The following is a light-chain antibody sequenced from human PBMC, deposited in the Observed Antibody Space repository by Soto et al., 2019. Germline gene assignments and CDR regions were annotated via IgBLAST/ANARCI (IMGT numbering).Light chain of an antibody. CDR1: SSDVGGYNL. CDR3: CSYTGTSTHTV. CDR2: EVS. V-gene: IGLV2-23*02. J-gene: IGLJ7*01. Sequence: QSALTQPASVSGSPGQSITISCTGTSSDVGGYNLVSWYQQHPGKAPKLMISEVSKRPSGISDRFSGSKSASTASLTISGLQAEDEADYYCCSYTGTSTHTVFGGGTQVTVL.